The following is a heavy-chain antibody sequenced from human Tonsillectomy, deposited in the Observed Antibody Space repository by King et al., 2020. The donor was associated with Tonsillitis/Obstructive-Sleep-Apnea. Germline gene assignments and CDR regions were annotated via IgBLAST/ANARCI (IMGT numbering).Heavy chain of an antibody. J-gene: IGHJ3*02. CDR1: GFSLSTSRVG. D-gene: IGHD6-19*01. CDR3: GHRQVGQWLIPYGFDI. CDR2: IYWDDDK. V-gene: IGHV2-5*02. Sequence: TLKESGPTLVKPTQTLTLTCTFSGFSLSTSRVGLGWIRQPPGKALEWLALIYWDDDKRYSPSLKNRLTITKDTSKNQVVLTMTNMDPVDTGTYYCGHRQVGQWLIPYGFDIWGQGTMVTVSS.